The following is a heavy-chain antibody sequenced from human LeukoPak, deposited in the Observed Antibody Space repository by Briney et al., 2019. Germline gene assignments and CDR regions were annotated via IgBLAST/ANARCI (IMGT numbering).Heavy chain of an antibody. CDR2: IRSKVYGGTT. D-gene: IGHD3-22*01. CDR3: TRDPYYFDSSGYYHHAFDI. J-gene: IGHJ3*02. V-gene: IGHV3-49*04. CDR1: GFTSRDYA. Sequence: GGSLRLSCTGFGFTSRDYAVSWVSPAPGKGLECIGFIRSKVYGGTTEYAAAVKRRFTISRDDSRSIAYLQMNSLEAEDTAVYYCTRDPYYFDSSGYYHHAFDIWGQGTMVAVSS.